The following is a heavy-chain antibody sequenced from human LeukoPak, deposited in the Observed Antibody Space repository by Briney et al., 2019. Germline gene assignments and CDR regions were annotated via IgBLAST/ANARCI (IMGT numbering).Heavy chain of an antibody. J-gene: IGHJ4*02. CDR3: ARQGGDGYNSQSDY. Sequence: SETLSLTCTASGGSISSSSYYWGWIRQPPGKGLEWIGSIYYSGSTYYNPSLKSRVTISVDTSKNQFSLKLSSVTAADTAVYYCARQGGDGYNSQSDYWGQGTLVTVSS. CDR2: IYYSGST. V-gene: IGHV4-39*01. D-gene: IGHD5-12*01. CDR1: GGSISSSSYY.